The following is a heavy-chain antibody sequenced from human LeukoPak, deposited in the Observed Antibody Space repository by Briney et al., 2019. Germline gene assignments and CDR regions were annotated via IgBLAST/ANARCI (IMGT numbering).Heavy chain of an antibody. J-gene: IGHJ4*02. CDR2: IYYSGST. V-gene: IGHV4-30-4*01. Sequence: PSETLSPTCTVSGGSISSGDYYWSWIRQPPGKGLEWIGYIYYSGSTYYNPSLKSRVTISVDTSKNQFSLKLSSVTAADTAVYYCASYYDPYYFDYWGQGTLVTVSS. CDR3: ASYYDPYYFDY. CDR1: GGSISSGDYY. D-gene: IGHD3-22*01.